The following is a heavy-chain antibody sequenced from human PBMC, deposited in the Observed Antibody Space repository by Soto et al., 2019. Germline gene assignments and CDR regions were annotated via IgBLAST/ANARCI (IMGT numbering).Heavy chain of an antibody. Sequence: SAQSGGSLRLSCAASGFSFPTYSVAWARQAPGKGLEWVSSISASGTTTVYADSVKGRFTISRDKSKNTLYLQMNSLRAEDTALYYCAKSFSSNWYDYFDYWGQGSLVTVSS. J-gene: IGHJ4*02. CDR3: AKSFSSNWYDYFDY. D-gene: IGHD6-13*01. CDR1: GFSFPTYS. CDR2: ISASGTTT. V-gene: IGHV3-23*01.